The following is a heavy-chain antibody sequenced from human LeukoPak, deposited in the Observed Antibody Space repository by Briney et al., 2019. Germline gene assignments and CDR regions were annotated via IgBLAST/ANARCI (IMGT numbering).Heavy chain of an antibody. J-gene: IGHJ3*02. D-gene: IGHD3-22*01. Sequence: TSETLSLTCAVYGGSFSGYYWSWIRQPPGKGLEWIGEINHSGSTNYNPSLKSRVTISVDTSKNQFSLKLSSVTAADTAVYYCARDDDSSGYGAGSFGIWGQGTMVTVSS. V-gene: IGHV4-34*01. CDR1: GGSFSGYY. CDR2: INHSGST. CDR3: ARDDDSSGYGAGSFGI.